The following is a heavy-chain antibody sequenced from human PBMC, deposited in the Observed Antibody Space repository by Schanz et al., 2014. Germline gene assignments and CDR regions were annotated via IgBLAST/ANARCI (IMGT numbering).Heavy chain of an antibody. Sequence: QVPLQQWGAGLLKPSETLSLTCAFSGGSFSGYWWTWVRQSPGKGLEWIGEVNHGGYTNYNPSLKSRVTVSVDTSKNQFFLKLSSVAAADTAVYYCARHLAESAAAAFDSWGQGTLVAVSS. CDR1: GGSFSGYW. CDR2: VNHGGYT. CDR3: ARHLAESAAAAFDS. J-gene: IGHJ4*02. D-gene: IGHD2-2*01. V-gene: IGHV4-34*01.